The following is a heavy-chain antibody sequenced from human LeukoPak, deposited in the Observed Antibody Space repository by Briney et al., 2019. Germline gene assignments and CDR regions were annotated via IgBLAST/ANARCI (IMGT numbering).Heavy chain of an antibody. CDR3: ATDGSGSSSWYGFDY. CDR1: GGTFSSYA. D-gene: IGHD6-13*01. J-gene: IGHJ4*02. Sequence: GASVKVSCKASGGTFSSYAISWVRQAPGQGLEWMGGIIPIFGTANYAQKFQGRVTITADESTSTAYMELSSLRSEDTAVYYCATDGSGSSSWYGFDYWGQGTLVTVSS. V-gene: IGHV1-69*13. CDR2: IIPIFGTA.